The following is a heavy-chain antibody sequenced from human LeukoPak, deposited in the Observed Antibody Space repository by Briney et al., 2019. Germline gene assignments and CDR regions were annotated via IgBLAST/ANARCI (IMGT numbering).Heavy chain of an antibody. V-gene: IGHV3-21*01. Sequence: NPGGSLRLSCAASGFTLSTYSMNWVRQAPGKGLEWVSSISSSSSYMYYADSVKGRFIISRDNAKNSLYLQMNSLRAGDTAVYYCARDMGCSSTSCYNGGMDVWGKGTTVTVSS. CDR1: GFTLSTYS. D-gene: IGHD2-2*02. J-gene: IGHJ6*04. CDR2: ISSSSSYM. CDR3: ARDMGCSSTSCYNGGMDV.